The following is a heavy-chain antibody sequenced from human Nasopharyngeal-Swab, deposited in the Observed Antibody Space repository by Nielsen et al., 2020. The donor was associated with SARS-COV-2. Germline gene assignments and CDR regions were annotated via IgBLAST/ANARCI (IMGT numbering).Heavy chain of an antibody. V-gene: IGHV4-59*13. J-gene: IGHJ5*02. CDR3: ARGVVRDNWFDP. CDR1: GGSISSYY. CDR2: IYYSGST. Sequence: SETLSLTCTVSGGSISSYYWSWIRQPPGKGLEWIGYIYYSGSTNYNPSLKSRVTISVDTSKNQFSLKLSSVTAADTAVCYCARGVVRDNWFDPWGQGTLVTVSS. D-gene: IGHD2-21*01.